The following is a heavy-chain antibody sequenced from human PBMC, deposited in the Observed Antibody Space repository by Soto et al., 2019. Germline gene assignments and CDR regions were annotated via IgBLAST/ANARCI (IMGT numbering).Heavy chain of an antibody. J-gene: IGHJ4*02. D-gene: IGHD3-10*01. CDR1: GFTFSMYR. V-gene: IGHV3-74*01. CDR2: ISDDGSRA. CDR3: TRGPRPSSVGTGAF. Sequence: PGGSLRLSCTASGFTFSMYRMHWVRQVPGKGPEWVSRISDDGSRADYADSVKGRFTISRDNAKNTLYLEMHVLRADDTAVYYCTRGPRPSSVGTGAFWGQG.